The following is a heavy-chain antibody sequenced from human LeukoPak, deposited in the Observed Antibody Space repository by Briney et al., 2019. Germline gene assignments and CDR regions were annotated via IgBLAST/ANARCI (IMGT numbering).Heavy chain of an antibody. CDR1: GFTFSSYE. J-gene: IGHJ4*02. CDR3: ARLPDLYCSSTSCYENFDY. D-gene: IGHD2-2*01. Sequence: GSLRLSCAASGFTFSSYEMNWVRQAPGKGLEWVSYISSSGRTICYADSVKGRFTISRDNAKNSLYLQMNSLRAEDTAVYYCARLPDLYCSSTSCYENFDYWGQGTLVTVSS. V-gene: IGHV3-48*03. CDR2: ISSSGRTI.